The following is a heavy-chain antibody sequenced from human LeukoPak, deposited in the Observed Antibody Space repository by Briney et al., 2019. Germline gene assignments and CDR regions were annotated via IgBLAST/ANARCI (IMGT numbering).Heavy chain of an antibody. CDR1: GFTFSGSA. V-gene: IGHV3-73*01. CDR2: IRSKANSYAT. J-gene: IGHJ4*02. Sequence: PGGSLKLSCAASGFTFSGSAMHWVRQASGKGLEWVGRIRSKANSYATAYAASGKGRFTISRDDSKNTAYLQMNSLKTEDTAVYYCTSSSLAVSAGGVGDYWGQGTLVTVSS. D-gene: IGHD6-6*01. CDR3: TSSSLAVSAGGVGDY.